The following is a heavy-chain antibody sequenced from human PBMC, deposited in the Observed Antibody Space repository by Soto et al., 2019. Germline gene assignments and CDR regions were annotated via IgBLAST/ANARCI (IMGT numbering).Heavy chain of an antibody. Sequence: QVQLVQSGAEVKKPGASVKVSCKASGYTFTSYAVHWVRQAPGQGLEWLGWINGGHGNTKHSQKFQGRVTISRDTAANTDYLELSSLTSEDTAVYYCARLVATGEFDYLCQGTLVTVSS. J-gene: IGHJ4*02. V-gene: IGHV1-3*01. D-gene: IGHD7-27*01. CDR1: GYTFTSYA. CDR3: ARLVATGEFDY. CDR2: INGGHGNT.